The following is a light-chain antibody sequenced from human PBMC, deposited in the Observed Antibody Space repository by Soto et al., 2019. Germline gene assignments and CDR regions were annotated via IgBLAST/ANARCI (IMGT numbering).Light chain of an antibody. CDR2: DAS. V-gene: IGKV1-33*01. J-gene: IGKJ4*01. CDR3: QQYLNVLT. CDR1: QDIRNH. Sequence: DIQMTQSPSSLSASVGDRITITCQASQDIRNHLNWYQQKPGKAPTILIYDASNLEAGVPSRFGGSGSGTDFTITISSLQPEDIATFYCQQYLNVLTFGGGTKVEIK.